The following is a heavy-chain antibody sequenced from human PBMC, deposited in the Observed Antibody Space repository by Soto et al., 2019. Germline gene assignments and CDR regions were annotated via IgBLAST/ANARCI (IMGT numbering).Heavy chain of an antibody. CDR2: INYSGTT. CDR3: ARDHKWDGMDV. Sequence: TLSLTCSVSGGSFSSDSFIWSWVRQFPGKGLEWIGYINYSGTTYYNPSLRSRITMSVDTSKNQFSLNLSSVTAADTAVYYCARDHKWDGMDVWGQGTTVTVSS. D-gene: IGHD1-26*01. CDR1: GGSFSSDSFI. J-gene: IGHJ6*02. V-gene: IGHV4-31*03.